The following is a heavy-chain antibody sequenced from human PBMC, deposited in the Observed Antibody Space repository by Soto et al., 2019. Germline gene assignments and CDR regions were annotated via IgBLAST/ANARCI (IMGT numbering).Heavy chain of an antibody. Sequence: SETHSLTCAVSGGSIRSSNWWSWVRQPPGKGLEWIGEIYHSGSTNYNPSLKSRVTISVDKSKNQFSLKLSSVTAADTAVYYCARSPDSSGYYPRWYYYGMDVWGQGTTVTVSS. CDR1: GGSIRSSNW. CDR3: ARSPDSSGYYPRWYYYGMDV. CDR2: IYHSGST. V-gene: IGHV4-4*02. J-gene: IGHJ6*02. D-gene: IGHD3-22*01.